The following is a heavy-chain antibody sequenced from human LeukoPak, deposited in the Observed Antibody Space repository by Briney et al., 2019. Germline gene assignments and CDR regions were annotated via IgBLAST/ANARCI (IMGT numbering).Heavy chain of an antibody. Sequence: SETLSLTCTVSGGSISSSSYSWGWIGQPPGKGLEWIGSIYYSESTYYNPSLKSRVAISVDTSKNQFSLKLSSVTAADTAVYFCARGTVNRGSYYMQNFDYWGQGTLVTVSS. CDR1: GGSISSSSYS. CDR2: IYYSEST. D-gene: IGHD1-26*01. J-gene: IGHJ4*02. V-gene: IGHV4-39*07. CDR3: ARGTVNRGSYYMQNFDY.